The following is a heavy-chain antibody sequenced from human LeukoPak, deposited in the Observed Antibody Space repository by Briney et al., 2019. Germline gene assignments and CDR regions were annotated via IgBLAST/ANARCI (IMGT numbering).Heavy chain of an antibody. J-gene: IGHJ3*02. CDR1: GYIFTNYW. D-gene: IGHD3-16*01. CDR2: IYPGDSDT. V-gene: IGHV5-51*01. CDR3: ARQRFFDN. Sequence: GESLKISFMASGYIFTNYWIGWVRQMPGKGLEWMGIIYPGDSDTRYSPSFQGQVTISADKSISTAYLQWSSLKASDTAMYYCARQRFFDNWGQGTMVTVSP.